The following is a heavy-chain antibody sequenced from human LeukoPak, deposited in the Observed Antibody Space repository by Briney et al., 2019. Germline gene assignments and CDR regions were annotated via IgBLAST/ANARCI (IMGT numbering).Heavy chain of an antibody. CDR2: IYYSGST. CDR1: GGSISSYY. Sequence: PSETLSLTCTVSGGSISSYYWSWIRQPPGKGLEWIGYIYYSGSTNYNPSLKSRVTISVDTSKNQFSLKLSSVTAADTAVYYCAGSDPYSSSWDYFDYWGQGTLVTVSS. CDR3: AGSDPYSSSWDYFDY. J-gene: IGHJ4*02. V-gene: IGHV4-59*01. D-gene: IGHD6-13*01.